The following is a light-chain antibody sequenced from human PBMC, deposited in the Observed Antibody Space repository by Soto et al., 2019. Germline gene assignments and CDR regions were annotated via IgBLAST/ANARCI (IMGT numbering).Light chain of an antibody. Sequence: QAVVTQPASVSGSPGQSITISCTGTRSDVGGFDYVSWFQHYPGKAPKLIIFDVTNRPSGISHRFSGSKSGNTASLTISGLLTEDEADYYCTSYSDGATLLVFGGGTQLTVL. CDR2: DVT. CDR3: TSYSDGATLLV. V-gene: IGLV2-14*03. CDR1: RSDVGGFDY. J-gene: IGLJ3*02.